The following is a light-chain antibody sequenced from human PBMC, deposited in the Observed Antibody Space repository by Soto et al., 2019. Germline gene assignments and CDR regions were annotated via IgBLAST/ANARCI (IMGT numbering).Light chain of an antibody. CDR3: QQYGGSPGT. V-gene: IGKV3-20*01. CDR1: QSVGSSY. Sequence: ESVLTQSPGTLSLSRGERATLSCRASQSVGSSYLAWYQQKPGQAPRLLIFGASSRAAGIPDRFSGSESGTDFTLPISRLEPEDFAVYYCQQYGGSPGTFGQGTKVEIK. CDR2: GAS. J-gene: IGKJ1*01.